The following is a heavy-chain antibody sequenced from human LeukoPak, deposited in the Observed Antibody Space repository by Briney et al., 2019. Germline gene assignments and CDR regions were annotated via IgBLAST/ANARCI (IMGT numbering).Heavy chain of an antibody. V-gene: IGHV3-15*01. CDR3: TTVRVALMVYAINYYYYMDV. J-gene: IGHJ6*03. CDR1: GFTFSNAW. CDR2: IKSKTDGGTT. D-gene: IGHD2-8*01. Sequence: TGGSLRLSCAASGFTFSNAWMSWVRPAPGKGLEWVGRIKSKTDGGTTDYAAPVKGRFTISRDDSKNTLYLQMNSLKTEDTAVYYCTTVRVALMVYAINYYYYMDVWGKGTTVTVSS.